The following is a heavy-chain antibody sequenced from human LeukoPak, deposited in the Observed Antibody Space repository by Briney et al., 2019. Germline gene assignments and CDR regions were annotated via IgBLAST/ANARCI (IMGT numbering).Heavy chain of an antibody. D-gene: IGHD5-18*01. J-gene: IGHJ4*02. V-gene: IGHV3-49*04. CDR3: TRDGGDTAMVGFDY. CDR1: GFTFGDYA. Sequence: PGGSLRLSCTASGFTFGDYAMSWVRQAPGKGLEWVGFIRSKAYGGTAEYAASVKDRFTISRDDSKSIAYLQMNSLKTEDTAVYYCTRDGGDTAMVGFDYWGQGTLVTVSS. CDR2: IRSKAYGGTA.